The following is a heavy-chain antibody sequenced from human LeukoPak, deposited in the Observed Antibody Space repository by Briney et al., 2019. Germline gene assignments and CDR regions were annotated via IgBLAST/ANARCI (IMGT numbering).Heavy chain of an antibody. J-gene: IGHJ3*02. V-gene: IGHV4-39*01. CDR2: IYYSGST. D-gene: IGHD3-22*01. Sequence: PSETLSLTCTVSGGSISSSSYYWGWIRQPPGKGLEWIGSIYYSGSTYYDPSLQSRVTISVDTSKNQFSLKLSSVTAADTAVYYCARRGLSMSKAHDAFDIWGQGTMVTVSS. CDR1: GGSISSSSYY. CDR3: ARRGLSMSKAHDAFDI.